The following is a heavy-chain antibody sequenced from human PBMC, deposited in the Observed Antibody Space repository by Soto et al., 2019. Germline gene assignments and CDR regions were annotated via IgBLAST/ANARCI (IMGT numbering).Heavy chain of an antibody. D-gene: IGHD3-10*01. V-gene: IGHV1-69*06. Sequence: SVKVSCKASGGTFSSYAISWVRQAPGQGLEWMGGIIPIFGTANYAQKFQGRVTITADKSRSTAYMELSSLRSEDTAVYYCARGPGLIWFGELWLGMDVGGQGTTVTVSS. J-gene: IGHJ6*02. CDR2: IIPIFGTA. CDR1: GGTFSSYA. CDR3: ARGPGLIWFGELWLGMDV.